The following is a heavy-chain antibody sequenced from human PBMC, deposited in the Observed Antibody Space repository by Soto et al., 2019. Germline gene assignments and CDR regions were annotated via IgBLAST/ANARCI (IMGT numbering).Heavy chain of an antibody. CDR2: ISGSGGST. CDR1: GFTFSSYA. CDR3: AKVVSITMIVVVIPYFDY. J-gene: IGHJ4*02. Sequence: GGSLRLSCAASGFTFSSYAMSWVRQAPGKGLEWVSAISGSGGSTYYADSVKGRFTISRDNSKNTLYLQMNSLRAEDTAVYNCAKVVSITMIVVVIPYFDYWGQGTLVTVSS. V-gene: IGHV3-23*01. D-gene: IGHD3-22*01.